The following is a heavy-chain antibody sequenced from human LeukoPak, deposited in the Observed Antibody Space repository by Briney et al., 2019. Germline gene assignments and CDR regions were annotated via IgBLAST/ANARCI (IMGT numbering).Heavy chain of an antibody. CDR2: IYHSGST. J-gene: IGHJ5*02. D-gene: IGHD2-15*01. Sequence: SETLSLTCAVSGGSISSSNWWSWVRQPPGKGLEWIGEIYHSGSTNYNPSLKRRVTISVDKSKNQFSLKLSSVTAADTAVYYCARVFIDCSGGSCYSNWFDPWGQGTLVTVSS. CDR1: GGSISSSNW. CDR3: ARVFIDCSGGSCYSNWFDP. V-gene: IGHV4-4*02.